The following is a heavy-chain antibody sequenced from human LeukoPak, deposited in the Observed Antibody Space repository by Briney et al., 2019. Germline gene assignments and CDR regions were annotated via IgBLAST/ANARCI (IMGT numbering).Heavy chain of an antibody. CDR3: ARGGSGSYYVYYYYYYMDV. V-gene: IGHV1-8*01. CDR1: GYTFTSYD. J-gene: IGHJ6*03. CDR2: MNPNSGNT. Sequence: GASVKVSCKASGYTFTSYDINWVRQAPGQGLEWMGWMNPNSGNTGYAQKFQGRVTMTRNTSISTAYMELSSLRSEDTAVYYCARGGSGSYYVYYYYYYMDVWGKGTTVTISS. D-gene: IGHD1-26*01.